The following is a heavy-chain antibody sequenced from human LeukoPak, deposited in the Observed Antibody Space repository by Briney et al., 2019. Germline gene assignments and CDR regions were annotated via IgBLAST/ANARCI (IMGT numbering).Heavy chain of an antibody. D-gene: IGHD6-13*01. Sequence: GGSLRLSCAASGFTFDDYAMHWVRQAPGKGLEWVSGISWSSGSIGYADSVKGRFTISRDNAKNSLYLQMNSLRVEDTALYYCAKMSSSWGDAFDIWGQGTMVIVSS. V-gene: IGHV3-9*01. CDR3: AKMSSSWGDAFDI. CDR1: GFTFDDYA. J-gene: IGHJ3*02. CDR2: ISWSSGSI.